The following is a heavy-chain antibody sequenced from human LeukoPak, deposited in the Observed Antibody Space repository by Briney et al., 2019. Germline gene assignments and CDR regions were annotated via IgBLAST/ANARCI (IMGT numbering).Heavy chain of an antibody. J-gene: IGHJ3*01. V-gene: IGHV3-23*01. D-gene: IGHD4-17*01. CDR2: ITGGGVGT. CDR3: AKDPNGDYVGAFDS. CDR1: GLTFRNYA. Sequence: GGSLRLPCAASGLTFRNYALTWVRQAPGRGLEWVSSITGGGVGTSYADSVKGRFTVYRGNSKNTLYPQMNSLRAGGTAVYYCAKDPNGDYVGAFDSWGQGTLVTVPS.